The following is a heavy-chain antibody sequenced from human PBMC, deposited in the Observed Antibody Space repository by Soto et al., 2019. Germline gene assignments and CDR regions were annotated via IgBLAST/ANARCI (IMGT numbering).Heavy chain of an antibody. V-gene: IGHV4-59*01. D-gene: IGHD6-19*01. Sequence: SLTCTVSGGSISSYYWSWIRQPPGKGLEWIGYIYYSGSTNYNPSLKSRVTISVDTSKNQFSLKLSSVTAADTAVYYCASGRGYSSGWYGFYYFDYWGQGTLVTVSS. CDR3: ASGRGYSSGWYGFYYFDY. CDR2: IYYSGST. CDR1: GGSISSYY. J-gene: IGHJ4*02.